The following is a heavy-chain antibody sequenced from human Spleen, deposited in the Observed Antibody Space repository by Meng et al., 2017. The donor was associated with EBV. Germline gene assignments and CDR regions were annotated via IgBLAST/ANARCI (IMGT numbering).Heavy chain of an antibody. J-gene: IGHJ4*02. Sequence: VGPHEAARVLVKPSGHLSLPCVASGGSMSSYDWWSWVRQPPGKGLEWIGEIHHSGNTNYNSSLKSRVTISVDKSKNQFSLDLSSVTAADTAVYYCARDRASFGSRWFYFDSWGQGTLVTVSS. CDR3: ARDRASFGSRWFYFDS. CDR2: IHHSGNT. V-gene: IGHV4-4*02. D-gene: IGHD3-10*01. CDR1: GGSMSSYDW.